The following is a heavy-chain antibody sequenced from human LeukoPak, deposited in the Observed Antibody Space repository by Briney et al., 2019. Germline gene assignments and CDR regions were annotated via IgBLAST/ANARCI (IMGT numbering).Heavy chain of an antibody. J-gene: IGHJ6*02. Sequence: GGSLRLSCAASGFTFSSYALSWVRQAPGKGLEWVSAISVSGGSTYFADSVKGRFTISRDNSKNTLYLQMNSLRAEDTAVYYCAKELRSSGWFYYDMDVWGQGTTVTVSS. CDR3: AKELRSSGWFYYDMDV. CDR2: ISVSGGST. V-gene: IGHV3-23*01. CDR1: GFTFSSYA. D-gene: IGHD6-19*01.